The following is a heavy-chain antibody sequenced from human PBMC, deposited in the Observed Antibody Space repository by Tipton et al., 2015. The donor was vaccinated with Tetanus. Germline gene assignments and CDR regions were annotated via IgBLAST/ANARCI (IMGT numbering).Heavy chain of an antibody. Sequence: SLRLSCAASGFTFKSHNMGWVRQVPGKGLEWVSGILADGGETWYADSVRGRFTISRDNSRNTLYLQMNDLEAEDTAVYYYSTEGQPGGAHSRYNGFDPWGQGTLVTVSS. D-gene: IGHD4-23*01. CDR3: STEGQPGGAHSRYNGFDP. V-gene: IGHV3-23*01. J-gene: IGHJ5*02. CDR2: ILADGGET. CDR1: GFTFKSHN.